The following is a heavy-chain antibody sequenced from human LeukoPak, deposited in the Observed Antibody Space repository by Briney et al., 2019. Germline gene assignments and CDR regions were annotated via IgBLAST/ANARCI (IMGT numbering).Heavy chain of an antibody. CDR3: ARLSSKQWLVHPVDY. Sequence: GESLRISCKGSGYSFTSYWISWVRQMPGKGLEWMGRIDPSDSYTNYSPSFQGHVTISADKSTSTAYLQWSSLKASDTAMYYCARLSSKQWLVHPVDYWGQGTLVTVSS. J-gene: IGHJ4*02. V-gene: IGHV5-10-1*01. CDR1: GYSFTSYW. CDR2: IDPSDSYT. D-gene: IGHD6-19*01.